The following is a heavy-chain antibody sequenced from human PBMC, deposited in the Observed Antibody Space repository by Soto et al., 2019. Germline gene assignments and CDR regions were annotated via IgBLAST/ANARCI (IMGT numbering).Heavy chain of an antibody. CDR3: SRRDDCSNGVCWMNYYDS. CDR2: ISWNSGSI. CDR1: GFTFDDYA. Sequence: PGGSLRLSCAASGFTFDDYAMHWVRQAPGKGLEWVSGISWNSGSIGYADSVKGRFTISRDKSKNQFSLKVTSVTAADTAVYFCSRRDDCSNGVCWMNYYDSWGLGILVTVSS. D-gene: IGHD2-8*01. J-gene: IGHJ4*02. V-gene: IGHV3-9*01.